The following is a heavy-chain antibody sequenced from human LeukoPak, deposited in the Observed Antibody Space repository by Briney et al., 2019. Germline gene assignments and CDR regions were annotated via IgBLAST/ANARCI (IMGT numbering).Heavy chain of an antibody. CDR1: GFTVSSNY. CDR2: IYSGGST. CDR3: ARGSRSSGWFDY. V-gene: IGHV3-53*01. D-gene: IGHD6-19*01. J-gene: IGHJ4*02. Sequence: HPGGSLRLSCAASGFTVSSNYMSWVRQAPGKGLEWVSVIYSGGSTYYADSVKGRFTISRDNYKNTLYLQMNSLRAEDTAVYYCARGSRSSGWFDYWGQGTLVTVSS.